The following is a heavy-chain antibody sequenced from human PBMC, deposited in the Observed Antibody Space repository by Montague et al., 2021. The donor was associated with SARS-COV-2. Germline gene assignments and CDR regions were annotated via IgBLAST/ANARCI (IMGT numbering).Heavy chain of an antibody. J-gene: IGHJ4*02. CDR1: GFTFSSYA. CDR3: ARDKDLYCSGGSCYSLDYYDSSGYSLRGYFDY. CDR2: ISYDGSNK. D-gene: IGHD2-15*01. V-gene: IGHV3-30-3*01. Sequence: SLRLSCAASGFTFSSYAMHWVRQAPGKGLEWVAVISYDGSNKYYADSGKGRFTISRDNSKNTLYLQMNSLRAEDTAVYYCARDKDLYCSGGSCYSLDYYDSSGYSLRGYFDYWGQGTLVTVSS.